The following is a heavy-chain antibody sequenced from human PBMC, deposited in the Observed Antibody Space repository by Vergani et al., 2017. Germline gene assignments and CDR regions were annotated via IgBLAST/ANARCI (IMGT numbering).Heavy chain of an antibody. J-gene: IGHJ3*02. V-gene: IGHV3-21*03. D-gene: IGHD2-15*01. CDR2: ISSSSSYI. Sequence: VQLVEWGGGVVQPGGSLRLSCTASGFIFSSHGMHWVRQAPGKGLEWVSSISSSSSYIYYADSVKGRFTISRDNAKNSLHLQMNSLRAEDTAVYYCTTDNQQSSLGHCSVTNCYGGVFDIWRQGTVVTVSS. CDR3: TTDNQQSSLGHCSVTNCYGGVFDI. CDR1: GFIFSSHG.